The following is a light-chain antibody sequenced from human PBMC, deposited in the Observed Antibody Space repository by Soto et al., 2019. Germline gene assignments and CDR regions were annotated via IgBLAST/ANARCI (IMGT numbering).Light chain of an antibody. J-gene: IGKJ2*01. CDR2: GAS. CDR3: QQYNNWPRGT. V-gene: IGKV3-15*01. Sequence: EIVMTQSPATLSVSPGERATLYCRASQSVSSNLAWYQQKPGHAHRLLIYGASTRATCIPARFSGSGSGTEFTLTISSLPSEAFAVYYCQQYNNWPRGTFGQGTKLEIK. CDR1: QSVSSN.